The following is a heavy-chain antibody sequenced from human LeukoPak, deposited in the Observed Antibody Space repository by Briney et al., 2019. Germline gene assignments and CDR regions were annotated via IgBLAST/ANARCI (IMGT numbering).Heavy chain of an antibody. V-gene: IGHV4-30-4*01. Sequence: PSETLSLTCTVSGGSISIGDYYWSWIRQPPGKGLEWIGYIYYSGSTYYNPSLKSRVTISVDTSKNQFSPKLSSVTAADTAVYYWVRVSIPSYYFDYWGQGTLVTVSS. J-gene: IGHJ4*02. CDR2: IYYSGST. CDR3: VRVSIPSYYFDY. CDR1: GGSISIGDYY. D-gene: IGHD2-21*01.